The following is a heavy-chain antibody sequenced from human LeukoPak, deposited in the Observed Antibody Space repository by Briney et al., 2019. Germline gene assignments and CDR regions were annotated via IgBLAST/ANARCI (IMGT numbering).Heavy chain of an antibody. CDR3: ARPPTKRRERAFDI. CDR1: GGSISSTSHY. D-gene: IGHD1/OR15-1a*01. CDR2: IYYSGSA. V-gene: IGHV4-39*01. Sequence: SETLSLTCTVSGGSISSTSHYWGWIRQPPGKGLEWIGNIYYSGSAHYNPSLKSRVTISVDTSKNQLSLKLSSVTAADTAVYYCARPPTKRRERAFDIWGQGTMVTVSS. J-gene: IGHJ3*02.